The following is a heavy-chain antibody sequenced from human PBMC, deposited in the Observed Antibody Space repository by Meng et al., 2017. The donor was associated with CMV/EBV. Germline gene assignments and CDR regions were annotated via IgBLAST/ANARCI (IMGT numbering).Heavy chain of an antibody. Sequence: GESLKISCAASGFTFSNAWMSWVRQAPGKGLEWVGLITSKTDGENTDYAEPVKVRFTISRANSKNTMHLQMNSLKTEDTAVYYCDTLEWSWHIYYYYYGMDDWGQGTTVTVSS. V-gene: IGHV3-15*01. D-gene: IGHD3-3*01. CDR3: DTLEWSWHIYYYYYGMDD. J-gene: IGHJ6*02. CDR1: GFTFSNAW. CDR2: ITSKTDGENT.